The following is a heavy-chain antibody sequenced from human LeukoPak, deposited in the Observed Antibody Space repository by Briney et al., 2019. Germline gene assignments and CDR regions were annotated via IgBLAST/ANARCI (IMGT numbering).Heavy chain of an antibody. J-gene: IGHJ4*02. CDR3: AKTKSSGWYYFDY. CDR2: IWYDGSTK. CDR1: GFTFNIYG. V-gene: IGHV3-33*06. Sequence: PGRSLRLSCAASGFTFNIYGMNWVRQAPGKGLEWVAAIWYDGSTKYYADSVKGRFTVSRDNSKNTLYLQMNSLRAEDTAVYYCAKTKSSGWYYFDYWGQGTLVTVSS. D-gene: IGHD6-19*01.